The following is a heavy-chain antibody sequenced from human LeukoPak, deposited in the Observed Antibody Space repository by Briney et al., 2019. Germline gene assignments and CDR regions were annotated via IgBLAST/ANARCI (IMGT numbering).Heavy chain of an antibody. CDR2: ISSSSSYI. CDR3: ARDELEWLSVKDAFDI. J-gene: IGHJ3*02. Sequence: PGGSLRLSCAASGFTFSSYSMNWVRQAPGKGLEWVSSISSSSSYIYYADSVKGRFTISRDNAKNSLYLQMNSLRAEDTAVYYCARDELEWLSVKDAFDIWGQGTMITVSS. CDR1: GFTFSSYS. V-gene: IGHV3-21*01. D-gene: IGHD3-3*01.